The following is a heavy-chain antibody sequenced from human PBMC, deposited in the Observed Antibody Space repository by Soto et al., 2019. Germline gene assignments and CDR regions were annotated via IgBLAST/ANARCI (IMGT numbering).Heavy chain of an antibody. Sequence: SETLSLTCTVAGGSIYRSGYYWGWIRQPPGRGLEWIGNIDYNGVTYSNPSLKSRVTISRDTSKNQFSLKLTSVTAADTALYYCGKVLVGATGHTDSDSWGPGTLVTVSS. J-gene: IGHJ4*02. D-gene: IGHD2-15*01. V-gene: IGHV4-39*01. CDR2: IDYNGVT. CDR1: GGSIYRSGYY. CDR3: GKVLVGATGHTDSDS.